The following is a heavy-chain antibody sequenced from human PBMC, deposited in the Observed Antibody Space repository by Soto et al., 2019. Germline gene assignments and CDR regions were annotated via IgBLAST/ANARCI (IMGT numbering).Heavy chain of an antibody. CDR1: GASIRSDGPY. V-gene: IGHV4-31*11. CDR2: IHFSGTP. Sequence: QVQLQESGPGLVKPSQTLSLTCVVSGASIRSDGPYWSWVRQFPGKGLEWIGYIHFSGTPFSSPSLKRRVSILLDTSESSFSLQLSSVTAADTAVYYCARDRGYSDSDYYGMDVWGQGITVTV. D-gene: IGHD5-12*01. CDR3: ARDRGYSDSDYYGMDV. J-gene: IGHJ6*02.